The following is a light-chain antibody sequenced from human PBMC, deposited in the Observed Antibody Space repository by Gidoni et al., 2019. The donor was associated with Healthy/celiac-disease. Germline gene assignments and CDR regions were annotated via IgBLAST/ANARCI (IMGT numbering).Light chain of an antibody. J-gene: IGKJ1*01. V-gene: IGKV3-15*01. CDR1: QSVSSN. CDR3: QQYNNWPRT. CDR2: AAS. Sequence: EIVMTQSPATLSVSPVERATPSCRASQSVSSNLAWYQQKPGQAPRLLIDAASTRATGIPARFSGSGSGKEFTLTISSLQSEDFAVYYCQQYNNWPRTFXXXTKVEIK.